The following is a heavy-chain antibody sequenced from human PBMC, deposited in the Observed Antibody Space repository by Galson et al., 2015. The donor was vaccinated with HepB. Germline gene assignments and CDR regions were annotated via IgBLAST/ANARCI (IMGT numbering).Heavy chain of an antibody. CDR1: GDSVSSHSYF. D-gene: IGHD6-19*01. V-gene: IGHV4-39*07. Sequence: LSLTCTVSGDSVSSHSYFWGWVRQSPGKGLEWIGTVHHIGSTYNNPSLQSRVSISLDTSKNHFSLNLTSVTAADTAVYYCVKTSPYSSGWQLLFDIWGQGTMVTVSS. CDR3: VKTSPYSSGWQLLFDI. CDR2: VHHIGST. J-gene: IGHJ3*02.